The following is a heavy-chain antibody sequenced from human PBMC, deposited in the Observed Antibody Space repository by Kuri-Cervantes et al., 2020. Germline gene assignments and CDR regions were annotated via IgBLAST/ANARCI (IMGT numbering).Heavy chain of an antibody. CDR2: IIPIFGTA. V-gene: IGHV1-69*01. Sequence: GGSLRLSCKASGGTFSSYAISWVRQAPGQGLEWMGGIIPIFGTANYAQKFQGRVTITADESTSTAYMELSSLRSEDTAVYYCAIVPAAHPQVSWFDPWGQGTLVTVSS. D-gene: IGHD2-2*01. CDR1: GGTFSSYA. CDR3: AIVPAAHPQVSWFDP. J-gene: IGHJ5*02.